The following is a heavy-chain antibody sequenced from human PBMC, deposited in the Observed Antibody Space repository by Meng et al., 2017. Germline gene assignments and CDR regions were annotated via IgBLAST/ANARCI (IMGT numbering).Heavy chain of an antibody. V-gene: IGHV1-2*02. CDR3: ARRVAVAGNTSRVRWFDP. Sequence: QVQLVQSGAEVKKPGASVKVSCKASGYTFTDYYLQWVRQAPGQGLEWMGWINPHSGGTYFAQNFQGRVTLTSDTSISTAYMELSRLRSDDTAMYYCARRVAVAGNTSRVRWFDPWGQGTLVTVSS. CDR2: INPHSGGT. D-gene: IGHD6-19*01. CDR1: GYTFTDYY. J-gene: IGHJ5*02.